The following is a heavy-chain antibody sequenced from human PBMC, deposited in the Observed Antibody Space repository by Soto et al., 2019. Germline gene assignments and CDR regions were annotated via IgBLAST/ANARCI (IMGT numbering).Heavy chain of an antibody. Sequence: EASVKVSCKTSGYTFSAYYVHWARLTPGRGFQWLGWINPSNEITTFSQFFQGRVTMTRDTSTNTVHMGLNRLTSDDTAVYYCMRGGWGDSPIDYWGQGTQVTVSS. D-gene: IGHD1-26*01. CDR3: MRGGWGDSPIDY. V-gene: IGHV1-2*02. CDR1: GYTFSAYY. CDR2: INPSNEIT. J-gene: IGHJ4*02.